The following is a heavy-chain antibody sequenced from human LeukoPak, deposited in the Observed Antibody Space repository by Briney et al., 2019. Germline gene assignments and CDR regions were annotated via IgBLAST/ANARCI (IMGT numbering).Heavy chain of an antibody. CDR3: ARELAA. D-gene: IGHD6-13*01. CDR1: GFTLSIYA. J-gene: IGHJ4*02. Sequence: GGSLRLSCAASGFTLSIYAMSWVRQAPGKGLQWVSSIGKSGISTYYADSVRGRFTISRDNSKNTLYLQMNSLRGDDTAIYYCARELAAWGQGTLVTVSS. CDR2: IGKSGIST. V-gene: IGHV3-23*01.